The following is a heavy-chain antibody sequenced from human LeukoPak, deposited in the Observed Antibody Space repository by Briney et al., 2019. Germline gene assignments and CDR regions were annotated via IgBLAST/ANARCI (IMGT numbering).Heavy chain of an antibody. J-gene: IGHJ4*02. CDR3: ARGAAAPLDY. CDR1: GGSISSYY. D-gene: IGHD6-13*01. V-gene: IGHV4-4*09. Sequence: SETLSLTCTVSGGSISSYYWSWIRQPPGRGLEWIGYIYTSGSTNYNPSLKSRVTISVDTSKNQFSLKLSSVTAADTAVYYCARGAAAPLDYWGQGTLVTVSS. CDR2: IYTSGST.